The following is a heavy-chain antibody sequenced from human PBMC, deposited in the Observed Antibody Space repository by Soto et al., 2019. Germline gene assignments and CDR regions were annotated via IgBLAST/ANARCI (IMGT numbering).Heavy chain of an antibody. CDR3: ARDPGLGYSYGYYYYYGMDV. CDR2: INAGNGNT. J-gene: IGHJ6*02. Sequence: GASVKVSCKASGYTFTSYAMHWVRPAPGQRLEWMGWINAGNGNTKYSQKFQGRVTITRDTSASTAYMELSSLRSEDTAVYYCARDPGLGYSYGYYYYYGMDVWGQGTTVTVSS. D-gene: IGHD5-18*01. CDR1: GYTFTSYA. V-gene: IGHV1-3*01.